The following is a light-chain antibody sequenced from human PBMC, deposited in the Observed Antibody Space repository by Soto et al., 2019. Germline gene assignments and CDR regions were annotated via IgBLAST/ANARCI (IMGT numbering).Light chain of an antibody. Sequence: EIVLTQSPPTLSLSPGERATVSCRTSQSVNTYLAWYQQKPGQAPSLLIYGASNRAPGIPDRFSASGSGTDFTLTISSLQPEDFAVYYCQQRSAMWTFGQGTKVDIK. CDR1: QSVNTY. J-gene: IGKJ1*01. CDR2: GAS. V-gene: IGKV3-11*01. CDR3: QQRSAMWT.